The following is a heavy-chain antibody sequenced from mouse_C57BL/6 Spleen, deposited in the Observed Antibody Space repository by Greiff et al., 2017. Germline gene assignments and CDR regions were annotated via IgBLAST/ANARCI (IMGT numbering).Heavy chain of an antibody. V-gene: IGHV5-6*01. J-gene: IGHJ3*01. D-gene: IGHD2-2*01. CDR1: GFTFSSYG. CDR3: ARRGVTRSWFAY. Sequence: EVQLVESGGDLVKPGGSLKLSCAASGFTFSSYGMSWVRQTPDKRLEWVATISSGGSYTYYPDSVKGRFTISRDNAKNTLYLQMSSLKSEDTAMYYCARRGVTRSWFAYWGQGTLVTVSA. CDR2: ISSGGSYT.